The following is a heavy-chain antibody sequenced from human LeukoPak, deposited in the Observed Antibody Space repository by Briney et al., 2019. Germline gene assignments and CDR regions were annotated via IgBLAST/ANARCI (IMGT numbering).Heavy chain of an antibody. V-gene: IGHV3-53*01. J-gene: IGHJ6*03. CDR2: IYSGGST. CDR1: GFTFDDYA. Sequence: GRSLRLSCAASGFTFDDYAMHWVRQAPGKGLEWVSVIYSGGSTHYADSVKGRFTISRDNSKNTLYLQMNSLRAEDTAVYYCARVYYGSGSLHYYYYMDVWGKGTTVTISS. D-gene: IGHD3-10*01. CDR3: ARVYYGSGSLHYYYYMDV.